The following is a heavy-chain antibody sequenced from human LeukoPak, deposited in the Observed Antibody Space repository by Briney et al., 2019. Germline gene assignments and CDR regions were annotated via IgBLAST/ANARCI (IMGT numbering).Heavy chain of an antibody. V-gene: IGHV3-48*03. CDR3: AEKDYGAVSDYYMDV. CDR2: ISSSGSTI. CDR1: GFTFSSYE. J-gene: IGHJ6*03. D-gene: IGHD4-17*01. Sequence: GGSLRLSCAASGFTFSSYEMNWVRQAPGKGLEWVSYISSSGSTIYYADSVKGRFTISRDNAKSSLYLQMNSLRAEDTAVYYCAEKDYGAVSDYYMDVWGKGTTVTVSS.